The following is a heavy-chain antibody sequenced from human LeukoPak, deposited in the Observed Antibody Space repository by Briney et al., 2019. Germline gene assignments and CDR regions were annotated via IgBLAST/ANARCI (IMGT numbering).Heavy chain of an antibody. Sequence: GGSLRLSCAASGFTFSDYYMSWIRQAPGKGLEWVSYISSSGSTIYYADSVKGRFTISRDNAKNSLYLQMNSLRAEDTAVYYCARDRKYRCSGTSCYENFDYWGQGTLVTVSS. CDR1: GFTFSDYY. CDR3: ARDRKYRCSGTSCYENFDY. J-gene: IGHJ4*02. V-gene: IGHV3-11*01. D-gene: IGHD2-2*01. CDR2: ISSSGSTI.